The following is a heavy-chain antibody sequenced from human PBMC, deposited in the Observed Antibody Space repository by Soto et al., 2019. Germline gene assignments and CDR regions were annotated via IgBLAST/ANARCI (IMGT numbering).Heavy chain of an antibody. V-gene: IGHV4-39*01. J-gene: IGHJ6*02. CDR1: GGSITSVSYY. Sequence: SETLSLTCTVSGGSITSVSYYWGWIRQPPGKGLEWIGSIYSNGNSYYNPSLKSRVTMSIDTSENQYSLKLTSVTAADSAVYYCAREYCSSTSCHLNYYYYYGMDVWGQGTTVTVPS. CDR2: IYSNGNS. D-gene: IGHD2-2*01. CDR3: AREYCSSTSCHLNYYYYYGMDV.